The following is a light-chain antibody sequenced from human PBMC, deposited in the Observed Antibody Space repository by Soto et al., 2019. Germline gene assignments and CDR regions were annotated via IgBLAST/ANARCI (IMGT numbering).Light chain of an antibody. Sequence: QSALTQPASVSGSPGQSITISCTGTSSDVGGYNYVSWYQHHPDKAPKLMIYDVSNRPSGISNRFSGSKSGNTASLTISGLQPEDEGDYYCSSYTTSNTRQIVFGTGTKVTVL. CDR1: SSDVGGYNY. CDR3: SSYTTSNTRQIV. V-gene: IGLV2-14*03. J-gene: IGLJ1*01. CDR2: DVS.